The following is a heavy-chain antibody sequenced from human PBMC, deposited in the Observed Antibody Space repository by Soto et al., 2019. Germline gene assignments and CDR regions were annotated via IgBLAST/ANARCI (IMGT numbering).Heavy chain of an antibody. D-gene: IGHD3-22*01. CDR1: GFTFSSYG. Sequence: QVQLVESGGGVVQPGRSLRLSCAASGFTFSSYGMHWVRQAPGKGLEWVAVISYDGSNKYYADSVKGRFTISRDNSKNTLYLQMNSLRAEDTAVHYCAIVLSIVVGAFDIWGQGTMVTVSS. J-gene: IGHJ3*02. CDR3: AIVLSIVVGAFDI. CDR2: ISYDGSNK. V-gene: IGHV3-30*03.